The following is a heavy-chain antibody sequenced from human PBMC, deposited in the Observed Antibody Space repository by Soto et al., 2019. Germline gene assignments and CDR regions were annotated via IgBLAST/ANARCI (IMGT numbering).Heavy chain of an antibody. CDR1: GGSISSRGYY. J-gene: IGHJ5*02. CDR2: IYYSGSP. CDR3: ATSNWFDP. Sequence: QLQLQESGPGLVKPSETLSLTCTVSGGSISSRGYYWGCIRQPPGKGLEWIGTIYYSGSPYYNPSLKSRVTISVDTSKNQFSLKLSSVTAADTAVYYCATSNWFDPWGQGTLVTVSS. V-gene: IGHV4-39*01.